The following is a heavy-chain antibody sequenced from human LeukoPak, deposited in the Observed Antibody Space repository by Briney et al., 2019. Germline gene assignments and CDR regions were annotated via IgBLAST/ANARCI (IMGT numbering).Heavy chain of an antibody. V-gene: IGHV2-5*02. J-gene: IGHJ3*02. CDR1: GVSLSSSGVG. CDR3: AHSQGSSYGSFHDAYDI. CDR2: IYWDDDK. Sequence: SGPTLVKPTQTLTLTCSLSGVSLSSSGVGVGWIRQPPGKALEWLALIYWDDDKRYSPSLERRLTISKDTSKNQVVLTMTNMDSVDTATYYCAHSQGSSYGSFHDAYDIWGLGTLVTVSS. D-gene: IGHD5-18*01.